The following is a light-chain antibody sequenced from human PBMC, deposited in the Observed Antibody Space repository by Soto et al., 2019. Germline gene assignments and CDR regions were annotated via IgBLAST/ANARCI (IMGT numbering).Light chain of an antibody. CDR2: DVS. CDR3: SSYTSSSTAV. V-gene: IGLV2-14*01. J-gene: IGLJ2*01. CDR1: SSVVGGYNY. Sequence: QSALTQPASVSGSPGQSITISCTGTSSVVGGYNYVSWYQQHPGKAPKLIIYDVSNRPSGVSNRFSGSKSGNAASLTISGLQAEDEADYYCSSYTSSSTAVFGGGTKVTVL.